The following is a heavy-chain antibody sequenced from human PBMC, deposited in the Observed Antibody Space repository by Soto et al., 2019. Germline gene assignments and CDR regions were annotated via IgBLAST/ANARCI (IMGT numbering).Heavy chain of an antibody. CDR3: AREKATTMVRGVINWFDP. CDR1: GGSFSGYY. Sequence: PSETLSLTCAVYGGSFSGYYWSWIRQPPGKGLEWIGEINHSGSTNCNPSLKSRVTISVDTSKNQFSLKLSSVTAADTAVYYCAREKATTMVRGVINWFDPWGQGTLVTVSS. D-gene: IGHD3-10*01. V-gene: IGHV4-34*01. J-gene: IGHJ5*02. CDR2: INHSGST.